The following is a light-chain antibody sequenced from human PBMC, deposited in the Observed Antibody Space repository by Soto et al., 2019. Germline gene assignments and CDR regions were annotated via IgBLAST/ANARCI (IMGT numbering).Light chain of an antibody. CDR3: AAWDDSLNGHLV. J-gene: IGLJ2*01. CDR2: RNN. CDR1: RSNIGTNT. Sequence: QSVLTQAPSASGTPGQRVTISCSGSRSNIGTNTVNWYQQLPGTAPRLLIYRNNQRPSGVPARFSGSKSGTSASLAISGLQSEDEADYYCAAWDDSLNGHLVFGGGTKVTVL. V-gene: IGLV1-44*01.